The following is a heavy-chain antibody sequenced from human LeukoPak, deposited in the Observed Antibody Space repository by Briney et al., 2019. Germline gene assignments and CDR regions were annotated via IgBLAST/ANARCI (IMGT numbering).Heavy chain of an antibody. Sequence: PGGSLRLSCAASRFTFSTYGMHWVRQAPGKGLEWVAVIWYDGSNKYYAGSVKARFTISRDNSKNTLFLQMNSLRAEDTAVYYCARGNYYNSGSLDYWGQGTLVTVSS. D-gene: IGHD3-10*01. V-gene: IGHV3-33*01. CDR2: IWYDGSNK. CDR1: RFTFSTYG. CDR3: ARGNYYNSGSLDY. J-gene: IGHJ4*02.